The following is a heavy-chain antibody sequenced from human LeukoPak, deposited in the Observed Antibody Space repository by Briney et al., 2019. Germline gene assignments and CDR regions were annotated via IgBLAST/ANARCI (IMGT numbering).Heavy chain of an antibody. CDR3: ARGIGYCSGGSCYSYFDY. V-gene: IGHV3-21*01. CDR2: ISSSSSYT. D-gene: IGHD2-15*01. CDR1: GFTFSSYS. J-gene: IGHJ4*02. Sequence: GGSLRLSCAASGFTFSSYSMNWVRQAPGKGLEWVSSISSSSSYTYYADSVKGRFTISRDNAKNSLYLQMNSLRAEDTAVYYCARGIGYCSGGSCYSYFDYWGQGTLVTVSS.